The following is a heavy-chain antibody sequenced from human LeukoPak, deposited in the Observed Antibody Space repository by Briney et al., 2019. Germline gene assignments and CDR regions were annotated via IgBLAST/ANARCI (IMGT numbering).Heavy chain of an antibody. Sequence: PGGSLRLSCAASGFTFSIYSMNWVRRAPGKGLEWVSSITGSGTYIYYADSVKGRFTISRDNARDSLYLQMDSLRAEDTSVYFCARARTGGTWSFDPWGQGTLVTVSS. CDR3: ARARTGGTWSFDP. J-gene: IGHJ5*02. CDR2: ITGSGTYI. CDR1: GFTFSIYS. V-gene: IGHV3-21*01. D-gene: IGHD2-15*01.